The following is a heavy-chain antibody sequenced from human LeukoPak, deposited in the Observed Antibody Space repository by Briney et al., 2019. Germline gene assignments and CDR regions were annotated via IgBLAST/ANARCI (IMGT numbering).Heavy chain of an antibody. CDR3: AKYAVGETFFGDY. V-gene: IGHV3-23*01. CDR2: IGGSGSYS. J-gene: IGHJ4*02. CDR1: EFSVGSNY. Sequence: PGGSLRLSCAAFEFSVGSNYMTWVRQAPGKGLEWVSGIGGSGSYSYYSDSVKGRFTISRDNSKNTLYLQMTRLRPEDTALYYCAKYAVGETFFGDYWGQGTLVTVSS. D-gene: IGHD3-3*01.